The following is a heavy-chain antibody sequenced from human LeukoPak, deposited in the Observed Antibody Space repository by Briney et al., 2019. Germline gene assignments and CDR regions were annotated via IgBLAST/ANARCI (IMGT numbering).Heavy chain of an antibody. CDR3: AKTLGYYDILTGFDRYGMGV. D-gene: IGHD3-9*01. V-gene: IGHV3-21*01. CDR2: ISSSSSYI. CDR1: GFTFSSYS. Sequence: GGSLRLSCAASGFTFSSYSMNWVRQAPGKGLEWVSSISSSSSYIYYADSVKGRFTISRDNAKNSLYLQMNSLGAEDTAVYYCAKTLGYYDILTGFDRYGMGVWGQGNTVTVSS. J-gene: IGHJ6*02.